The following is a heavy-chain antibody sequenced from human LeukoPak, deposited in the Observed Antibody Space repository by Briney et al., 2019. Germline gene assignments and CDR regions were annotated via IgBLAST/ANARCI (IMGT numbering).Heavy chain of an antibody. CDR2: ISGSGGST. J-gene: IGHJ3*02. CDR1: GFSFTSHS. Sequence: GGSLRLSCAASGFSFTSHSMNWVRQAPGKGLEWVSAISGSGGSTYYADSVKGRFTISRDNSKNTLYLQMNSLRAEDTAVYYCAKHCSSTSCYYAFDIWGQGTMVTVSS. V-gene: IGHV3-23*01. CDR3: AKHCSSTSCYYAFDI. D-gene: IGHD2-2*01.